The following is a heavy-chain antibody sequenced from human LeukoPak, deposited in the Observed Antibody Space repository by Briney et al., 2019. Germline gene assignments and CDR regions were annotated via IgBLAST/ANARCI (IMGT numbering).Heavy chain of an antibody. CDR1: GYTFTSYG. D-gene: IGHD3-22*01. J-gene: IGHJ3*02. V-gene: IGHV1-18*01. Sequence: ASVKVSCKASGYTFTSYGISWVRQAPGQGLEWMRWISAYNGNTNYAQKLQGRVTMTTDTSTSTAYMELRSLRSDDTAVYYCASRVYYYDSSGRDAFDIWGQGTMVTVSS. CDR3: ASRVYYYDSSGRDAFDI. CDR2: ISAYNGNT.